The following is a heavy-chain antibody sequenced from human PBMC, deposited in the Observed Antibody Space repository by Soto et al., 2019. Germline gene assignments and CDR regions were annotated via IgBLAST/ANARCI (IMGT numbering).Heavy chain of an antibody. Sequence: PSETLSLTCTVSGDSVTSVSDYWSWIGQPPGKGLEWIGYIYYSGSAAYNPSLGSRVTISIDTSKNQFSLRLTSVTAADTAVYYCARGVGFGYYYYHMDLWGQGTTVTAP. J-gene: IGHJ6*02. CDR2: IYYSGSA. V-gene: IGHV4-61*01. CDR3: ARGVGFGYYYYHMDL. D-gene: IGHD3-10*01. CDR1: GDSVTSVSDY.